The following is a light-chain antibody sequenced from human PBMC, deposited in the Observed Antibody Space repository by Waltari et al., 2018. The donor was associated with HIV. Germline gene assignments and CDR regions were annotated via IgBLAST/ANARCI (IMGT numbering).Light chain of an antibody. CDR1: SSNIGSNS. V-gene: IGLV1-44*01. Sequence: QSVLTQPPSASGTLGQSVTISCSGSSSNIGSNSVNWYKQLPGTAPKLLIHHTNRRPSGVPDRFSGSKSGTSASLAISRLQSEDEADYYCSAWDDNLNGLFGGGTKLTVL. J-gene: IGLJ3*02. CDR3: SAWDDNLNGL. CDR2: HTN.